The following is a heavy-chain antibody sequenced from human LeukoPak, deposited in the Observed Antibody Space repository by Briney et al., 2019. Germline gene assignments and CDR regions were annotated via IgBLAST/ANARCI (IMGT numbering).Heavy chain of an antibody. CDR1: GYTFTSYY. CDR2: INPSGGST. V-gene: IGHV1-46*01. Sequence: GASVKVSCKASGYTFTSYYMHWVRQAPGQGLEWMGIINPSGGSTSYAQKFQGRVTMTRDTSTSTVYMELSSLRSEDTAEYYCARDRTVVTLDYWGQGTLVTVSS. J-gene: IGHJ4*02. CDR3: ARDRTVVTLDY. D-gene: IGHD3-22*01.